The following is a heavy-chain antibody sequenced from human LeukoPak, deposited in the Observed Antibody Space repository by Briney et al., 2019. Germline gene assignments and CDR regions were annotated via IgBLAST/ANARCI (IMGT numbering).Heavy chain of an antibody. J-gene: IGHJ4*02. CDR2: IIPIFGTA. CDR1: GGTFSSYA. Sequence: ASVKVSCKASGGTFSSYAISWVRQAPGQGLEWMGGIIPIFGTANYAQKFQGRVTITADESTSTAYMELSSLRSEDTAVYYCAREVAVAGGYYFDYWGQGTLVTVSS. D-gene: IGHD6-19*01. CDR3: AREVAVAGGYYFDY. V-gene: IGHV1-69*13.